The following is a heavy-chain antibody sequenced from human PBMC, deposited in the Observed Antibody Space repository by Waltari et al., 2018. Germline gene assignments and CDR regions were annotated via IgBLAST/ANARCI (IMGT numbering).Heavy chain of an antibody. CDR1: GFKFDDHA. D-gene: IGHD1-20*01. Sequence: QLVDSGGGLVQPGRSLRLSCAVSGFKFDDHAMHWVRQTPGKGMEWGWGINWSGSGVEYVDSVKGLFTISRDNDKNRLYLQMNSLRVDDTALYYCVRSSSRYNWNLAEGAFDIWGQGTLVTVSS. V-gene: IGHV3-9*01. CDR3: VRSSSRYNWNLAEGAFDI. J-gene: IGHJ3*02. CDR2: INWSGSGV.